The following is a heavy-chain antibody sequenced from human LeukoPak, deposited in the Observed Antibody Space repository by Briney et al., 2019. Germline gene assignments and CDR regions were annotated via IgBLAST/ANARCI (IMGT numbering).Heavy chain of an antibody. J-gene: IGHJ4*02. CDR2: IHRAGRT. V-gene: IGHV4-4*02. CDR1: GVSISSSEW. D-gene: IGHD3-9*01. Sequence: SETLSLTCAVSGVSISSSEWWIWVRQPPGQGLEWIGEIHRAGRTRYNPSLKSRVTISMDYSKNQFSLKLTSVTAADTAIYYCGKTDIYFNPIDYWGPGSLVAVSS. CDR3: GKTDIYFNPIDY.